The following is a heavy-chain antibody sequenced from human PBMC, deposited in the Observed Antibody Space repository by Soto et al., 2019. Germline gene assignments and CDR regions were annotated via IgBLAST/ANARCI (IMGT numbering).Heavy chain of an antibody. CDR1: GYTFTSYA. CDR3: VRDLGGWTDY. J-gene: IGHJ4*02. D-gene: IGHD6-19*01. CDR2: INAGNSNT. V-gene: IGHV1-3*01. Sequence: QVQLVQSGAEVKKPGASVKVSCKASGYTFTSYAMQWVRQAPGQRLEWMGWINAGNSNTKYSQKFQGRVTITRDTSASTAYMELSSLRSEDTAVYYWVRDLGGWTDYWGQGTLVTVSS.